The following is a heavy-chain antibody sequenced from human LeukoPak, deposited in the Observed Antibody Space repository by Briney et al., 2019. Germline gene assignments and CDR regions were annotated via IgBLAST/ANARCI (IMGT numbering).Heavy chain of an antibody. CDR3: AKDNAPRLLAY. CDR2: ISYDGSNK. D-gene: IGHD3-22*01. Sequence: PGGSLRLSCAASGFTFSSYGMPWVRQAPGKGLEWVAVISYDGSNKYYADSVKGRFTISRDNSKNTLYLQMNSLRAEDTAVYYCAKDNAPRLLAYWGQGTLVTVSS. J-gene: IGHJ4*02. V-gene: IGHV3-30*18. CDR1: GFTFSSYG.